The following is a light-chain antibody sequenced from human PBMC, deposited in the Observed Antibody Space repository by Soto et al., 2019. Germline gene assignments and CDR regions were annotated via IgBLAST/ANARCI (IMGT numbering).Light chain of an antibody. CDR1: SSDVGGYNY. CDR3: CSFTTTRTYV. CDR2: DVT. J-gene: IGLJ1*01. Sequence: QSALTQPASVSGSPGQSIAISCTGNSSDVGGYNYVSWYQQHPGKAPKLMIYDVTNRPSGVSDRFSGSKSGTTASLTISVLQAEDEADYYCCSFTTTRTYVFGTVTKVNVL. V-gene: IGLV2-14*01.